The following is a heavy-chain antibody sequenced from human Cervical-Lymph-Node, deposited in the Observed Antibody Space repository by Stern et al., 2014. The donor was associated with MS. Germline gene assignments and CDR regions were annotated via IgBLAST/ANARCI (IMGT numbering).Heavy chain of an antibody. CDR2: ISSSSSTI. D-gene: IGHD5-12*01. CDR1: GFTFSSYS. V-gene: IGHV3-48*01. CDR3: ARSPYYSGPPKESDY. J-gene: IGHJ4*02. Sequence: EVQLVESGGGLVQPGGSLRLSCAASGFTFSSYSMNWVRQAPGKGLEWVSYISSSSSTIYYADSVKGRFTISRDKAKNSLYLQMNSLRAEDTAVYYCARSPYYSGPPKESDYWGQGTLVTVSS.